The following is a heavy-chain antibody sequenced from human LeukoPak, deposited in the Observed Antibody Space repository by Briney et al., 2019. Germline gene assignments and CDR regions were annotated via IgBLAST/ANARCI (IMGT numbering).Heavy chain of an antibody. Sequence: GGSLTLSCAASGCTFSDYYMTWIRHAPGKGLEWVSYIGNRANTISYADSVKRRFTISRDNARNSLYLQMNSLRVEDTAMYYCTRGFDISDYWGQGTVVTVSS. J-gene: IGHJ4*02. CDR3: TRGFDISDY. CDR2: IGNRANTI. CDR1: GCTFSDYY. V-gene: IGHV3-11*04. D-gene: IGHD3-9*01.